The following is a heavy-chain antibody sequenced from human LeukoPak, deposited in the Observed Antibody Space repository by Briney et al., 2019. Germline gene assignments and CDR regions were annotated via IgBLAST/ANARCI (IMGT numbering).Heavy chain of an antibody. Sequence: GGSLRLSCAASGFTVSSNYMSWVRQAPGKGLEWVSVIYSGGSTYYADSVKGRFTISRHNSKNTLYLQMNSLRAEDTAVYYCARDLAYYYDSSGLGAFDIWGQGTMVTVSS. CDR3: ARDLAYYYDSSGLGAFDI. V-gene: IGHV3-53*04. CDR2: IYSGGST. J-gene: IGHJ3*02. CDR1: GFTVSSNY. D-gene: IGHD3-22*01.